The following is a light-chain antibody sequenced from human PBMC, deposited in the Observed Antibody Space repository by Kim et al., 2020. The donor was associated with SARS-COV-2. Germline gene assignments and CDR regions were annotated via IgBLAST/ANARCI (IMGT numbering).Light chain of an antibody. CDR2: AAS. V-gene: IGKV1D-16*01. CDR3: QQYGDYPIT. J-gene: IGKJ5*01. Sequence: DIQMTQSPSSLSASLGDRATITCRASQDVSSWVAWFQQRPGKAPQCLIYAASSLQSGVPSRFSGSGSGTHFTLTISTLHPEDFATYYCQQYGDYPITFGQGTRLEIK. CDR1: QDVSSW.